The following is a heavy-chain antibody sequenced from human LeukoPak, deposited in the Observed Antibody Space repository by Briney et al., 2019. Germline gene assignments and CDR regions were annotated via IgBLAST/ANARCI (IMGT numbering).Heavy chain of an antibody. CDR3: AREGGSGSYSSYYFDY. CDR1: GFTFSSYG. D-gene: IGHD3-10*01. V-gene: IGHV3-30*03. CDR2: ISYDGSNK. J-gene: IGHJ4*02. Sequence: GGSLRLSCAASGFTFSSYGMHWVRQAPGKGLEWVAVISYDGSNKYYADSVRGRFTISRDNSKNTLYLQMNSLRAEDTAVYYCAREGGSGSYSSYYFDYWGQGTLVTVSS.